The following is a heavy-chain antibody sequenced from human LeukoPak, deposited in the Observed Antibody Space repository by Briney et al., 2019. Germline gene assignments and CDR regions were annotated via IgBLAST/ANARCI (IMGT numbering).Heavy chain of an antibody. CDR3: ARDPYSSSSVGLDY. Sequence: PSETLSPTCTVSGGSISSYYWSWIRRPAGKGLEWIGRIYTTGSTNYNPSLKSRVTMSVDTSKNQFSLKLSSVTAADTAVYYCARDPYSSSSVGLDYWGQGTLVTVSS. V-gene: IGHV4-4*07. CDR1: GGSISSYY. J-gene: IGHJ4*02. D-gene: IGHD6-6*01. CDR2: IYTTGST.